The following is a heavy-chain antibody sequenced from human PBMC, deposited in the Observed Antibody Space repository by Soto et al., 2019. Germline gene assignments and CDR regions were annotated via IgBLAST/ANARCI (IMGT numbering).Heavy chain of an antibody. CDR3: ARDVGLDSDDFFAY. CDR2: IRGDGGQT. CDR1: GFTFTSYG. D-gene: IGHD3-9*01. J-gene: IGHJ4*02. V-gene: IGHV3-23*01. Sequence: VQLFASGGGSARPGGSLRLSCTASGFTFTSYGMGWVRQAPGKGLQWVSTIRGDGGQTHYTDYVKGRFSISRDNSKNTVYLQMDCLRAEDTAMYFCARDVGLDSDDFFAYWGQGTQVTVSS.